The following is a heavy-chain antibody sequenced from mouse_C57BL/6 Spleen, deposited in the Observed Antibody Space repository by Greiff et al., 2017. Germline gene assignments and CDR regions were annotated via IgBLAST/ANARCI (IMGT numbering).Heavy chain of an antibody. CDR3: ARTITTGDYAMDY. CDR1: GFTFSDYG. CDR2: ISSGSSTI. D-gene: IGHD1-1*01. J-gene: IGHJ4*01. Sequence: DVQLVESGGGLVKPGGSLKLSCAASGFTFSDYGMHWVRQAPEKGLEWVAYISSGSSTIYYADTVKGRFTISRDNANNTLFLQMTSLRSEDTAMYYCARTITTGDYAMDYWGQGTSVTVSS. V-gene: IGHV5-17*01.